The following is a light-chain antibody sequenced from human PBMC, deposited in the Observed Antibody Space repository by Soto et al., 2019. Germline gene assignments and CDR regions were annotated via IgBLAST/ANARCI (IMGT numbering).Light chain of an antibody. Sequence: QSALTQPASVSGSPGQSITISCTGTSSDVGGYNYVSWYQQHPGKAPKLMIYDVSNRPSGVSNRFSGSNSGNTASLTISGLQAEDEADYYCISYTSSSTYVFGSGTKLTVL. CDR1: SSDVGGYNY. CDR2: DVS. J-gene: IGLJ1*01. V-gene: IGLV2-14*01. CDR3: ISYTSSSTYV.